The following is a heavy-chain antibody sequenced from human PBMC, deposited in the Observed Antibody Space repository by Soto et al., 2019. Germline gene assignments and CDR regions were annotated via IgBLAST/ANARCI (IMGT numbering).Heavy chain of an antibody. Sequence: QVQLVESGGGVVQPGRSLRLSCAASGFTFSSYGMHWVRQAPGKGLEWVAVISYDGSNKYYADSVKGRFTISRDNSKNTLYLQMNSLRAEDTAVYYCAKDQLSGYCSGGSCYHYYYYGMDVWGQGTTVTVSS. CDR3: AKDQLSGYCSGGSCYHYYYYGMDV. CDR2: ISYDGSNK. D-gene: IGHD2-15*01. CDR1: GFTFSSYG. V-gene: IGHV3-30*18. J-gene: IGHJ6*02.